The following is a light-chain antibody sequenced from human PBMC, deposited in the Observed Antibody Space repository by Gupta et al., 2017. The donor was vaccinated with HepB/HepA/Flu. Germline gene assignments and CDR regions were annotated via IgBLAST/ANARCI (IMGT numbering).Light chain of an antibody. J-gene: IGKJ4*01. V-gene: IGKV1-39*01. CDR2: CAA. CDR3: QQSKNYPSPT. CDR1: QIIATS. Sequence: DIQLTQSPSSLSASIGDRVTITCRASQIIATSLTWYQQKPGKAPKLLIYCAANRQTRGASRCFGSGRATNDSLPISSRQHEDFAADYYQQSKNYPSPTFGWGSKVAIK.